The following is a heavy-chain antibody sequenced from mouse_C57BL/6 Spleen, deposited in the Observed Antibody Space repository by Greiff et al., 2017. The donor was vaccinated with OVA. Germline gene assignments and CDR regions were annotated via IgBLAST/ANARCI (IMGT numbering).Heavy chain of an antibody. CDR1: GYTFTSYW. J-gene: IGHJ4*01. V-gene: IGHV1-53*01. D-gene: IGHD1-1*02. CDR2: INPSNGGT. Sequence: VQLQQPGPELVKPGASVKLSCTASGYTFTSYWMHWVKQRPGQGLEWIGYINPSNGGTNYNEKFKSKATLTVDKSSSTAYMPLSSLTSEDSAVYYCARSGWEHAMDYWGQGTSVTVSS. CDR3: ARSGWEHAMDY.